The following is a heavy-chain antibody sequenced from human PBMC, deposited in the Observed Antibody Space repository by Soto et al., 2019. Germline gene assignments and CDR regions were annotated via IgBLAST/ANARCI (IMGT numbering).Heavy chain of an antibody. CDR2: INTSGGGT. CDR1: GFTFSIYD. J-gene: IGHJ4*02. Sequence: EVQLLESGGNLVQPGGSLRLSCVASGFTFSIYDMSWVRQAPGKGLEWVSVINTSGGGTYYAGSVKGRFTISRDNSKNTLYLQMNSLRAEETAVYYCAKGGWLDHWGQGTLVTVSS. CDR3: AKGGWLDH. D-gene: IGHD2-15*01. V-gene: IGHV3-23*01.